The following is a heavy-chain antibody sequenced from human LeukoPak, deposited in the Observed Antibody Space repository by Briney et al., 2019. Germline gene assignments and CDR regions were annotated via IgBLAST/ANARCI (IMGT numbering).Heavy chain of an antibody. J-gene: IGHJ4*02. CDR3: ARVQYCGGDCYNRYFDY. Sequence: ASVKVSCKASGYTFTSYDINWVRQATGQGLEWMGWMNPNSGNTGYAQKFQGRVTMTRNTSISTAYMELSSLRSEDTAVYYCARVQYCGGDCYNRYFDYWGQGTLVTVSS. CDR2: MNPNSGNT. CDR1: GYTFTSYD. V-gene: IGHV1-8*01. D-gene: IGHD2-21*02.